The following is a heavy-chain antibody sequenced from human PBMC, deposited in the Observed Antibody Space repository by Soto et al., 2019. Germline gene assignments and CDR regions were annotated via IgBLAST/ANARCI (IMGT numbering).Heavy chain of an antibody. V-gene: IGHV3-7*03. D-gene: IGHD3-22*01. Sequence: GGSLRLACAASGFTFSSYWMSWVRQAPGKGVEWVANIKQDGSEKYYVDSVKGRFTISRDNAKNSLYLQMNSLRAEDTAVYYCARDLRDYYDSSGYLGYYYYGMDVWGQGTTVTVSS. J-gene: IGHJ6*02. CDR1: GFTFSSYW. CDR2: IKQDGSEK. CDR3: ARDLRDYYDSSGYLGYYYYGMDV.